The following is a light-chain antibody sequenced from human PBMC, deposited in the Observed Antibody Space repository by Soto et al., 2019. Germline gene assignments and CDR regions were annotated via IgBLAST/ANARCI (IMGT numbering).Light chain of an antibody. V-gene: IGKV3-20*01. CDR3: QHYVTSPLT. CDR2: AAS. CDR1: QSVSATY. J-gene: IGKJ5*01. Sequence: EIVMTQSPATLSLSPGERATLSCRASQSVSATYLAWYQQKPGQAPRLLIYAASSRATGVPDRFSGSGSGTDFTLTISRLEPEDFAVYYCQHYVTSPLTFGGGTRLEIK.